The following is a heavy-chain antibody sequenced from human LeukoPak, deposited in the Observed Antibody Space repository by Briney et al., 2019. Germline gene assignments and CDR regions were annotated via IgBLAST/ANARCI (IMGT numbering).Heavy chain of an antibody. CDR1: GYTFTSYG. D-gene: IGHD2-2*01. CDR3: ARFEVEAPSDAFDI. CDR2: INPNSGGT. J-gene: IGHJ3*02. V-gene: IGHV1-2*02. Sequence: GASVKVSCKASGYTFTSYGISWVRQAPGQGLEWMGWINPNSGGTNYAQKFQGRVTMTRDTSISTAYMELSRLRSDDTAVYYCARFEVEAPSDAFDIWGQGTMVTVSS.